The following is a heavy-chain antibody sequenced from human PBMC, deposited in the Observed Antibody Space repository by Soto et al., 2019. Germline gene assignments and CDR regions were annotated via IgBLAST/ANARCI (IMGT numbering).Heavy chain of an antibody. CDR2: IIPIFRTP. D-gene: IGHD3-3*02. V-gene: IGHV1-69*12. CDR3: ARDKDRQQLGGNYYYALDV. CDR1: GETFSSFD. Sequence: QVHLVQSGGEVKKPGSSVKVSWKASGETFSSFDISWVRQAPGQGLEWMGGIIPIFRTPDYAQKFQGRVTITVDESTNTAYMELRSLTSEYTGVYYCARDKDRQQLGGNYYYALDVWGQGTTVIVSS. J-gene: IGHJ6*02.